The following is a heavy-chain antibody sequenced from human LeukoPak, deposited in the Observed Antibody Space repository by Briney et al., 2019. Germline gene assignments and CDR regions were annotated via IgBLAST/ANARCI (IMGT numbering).Heavy chain of an antibody. Sequence: GGSLRLSCAASGFTFSSYSMNWVREAPGKGLEWVSSICSSSSYIYYADSVKGRFTISRDNAKNSLYLQMNSLRAEDTAVYYCARDDSSGTPSWGQGTLVTVSS. J-gene: IGHJ5*02. CDR3: ARDDSSGTPS. V-gene: IGHV3-21*01. CDR1: GFTFSSYS. D-gene: IGHD3-22*01. CDR2: ICSSSSYI.